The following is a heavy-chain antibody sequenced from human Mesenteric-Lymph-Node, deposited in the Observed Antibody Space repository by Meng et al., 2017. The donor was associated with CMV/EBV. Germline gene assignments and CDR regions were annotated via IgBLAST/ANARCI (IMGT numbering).Heavy chain of an antibody. CDR1: GGSISSSSYY. D-gene: IGHD3-9*01. J-gene: IGHJ6*02. CDR2: IYYSGST. V-gene: IGHV4-39*07. Sequence: SETLSLTCTVSGGSISSSSYYWGWIRQPPGKGLEWIGSIYYSGSTYYNPSLKGRVTISVDTSKNQFSLKLSSVTAADTAVYYCARDGYYDILTGAPSPYYYYGMDVWGQGTTVTVSS. CDR3: ARDGYYDILTGAPSPYYYYGMDV.